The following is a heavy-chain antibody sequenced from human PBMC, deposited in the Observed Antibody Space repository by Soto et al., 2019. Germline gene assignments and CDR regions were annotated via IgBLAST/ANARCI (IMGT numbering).Heavy chain of an antibody. CDR1: GVSISSSSYY. CDR3: ARSPAAGYYFDY. CDR2: IYYSGST. V-gene: IGHV4-39*01. Sequence: SETLSLTCTVSGVSISSSSYYWGWIRQPPGKGLEWIGSIYYSGSTYYNPSLKSRVTISVDTSKNQFSLKLSSVTAADTAVYYCARSPAAGYYFDYWGQGTLVTVSS. D-gene: IGHD6-13*01. J-gene: IGHJ4*02.